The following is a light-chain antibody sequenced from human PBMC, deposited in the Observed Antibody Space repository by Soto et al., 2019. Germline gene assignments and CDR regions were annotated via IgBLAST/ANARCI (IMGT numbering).Light chain of an antibody. CDR3: QQYNNWPIT. V-gene: IGKV3-15*01. J-gene: IGKJ5*01. CDR2: GAS. Sequence: EIVMTQSPATLSVSPGERATLSCRASQSVSSNLAWYQQKPGQAPRLLIYGASTRATGIPARFSGSGSGTEFTLTISSLRSEDFAVYYCQQYNNWPITFGQGTRLE. CDR1: QSVSSN.